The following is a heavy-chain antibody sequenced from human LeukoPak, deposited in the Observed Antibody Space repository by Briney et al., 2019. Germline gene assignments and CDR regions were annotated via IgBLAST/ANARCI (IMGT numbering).Heavy chain of an antibody. CDR2: INHSGST. J-gene: IGHJ5*02. CDR3: ARLSRSRYVWGSYRYLNWFDP. D-gene: IGHD3-16*02. Sequence: PSETLSLTCAVYGGSFSGYYWSWIRQPPGKGLEWIGEINHSGSTNYNPSLKSRVTISVDTSKNQFSLKLSSVTAADTAVYYCARLSRSRYVWGSYRYLNWFDPWGQGTLVTVSS. CDR1: GGSFSGYY. V-gene: IGHV4-34*01.